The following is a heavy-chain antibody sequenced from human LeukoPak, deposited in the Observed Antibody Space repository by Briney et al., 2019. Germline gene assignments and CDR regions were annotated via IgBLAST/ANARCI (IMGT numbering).Heavy chain of an antibody. J-gene: IGHJ5*01. CDR3: ARALSSSFWSGYLGWFDS. CDR1: GGSLSSGSYY. D-gene: IGHD3-3*01. V-gene: IGHV4-61*02. CDR2: IYTSGST. Sequence: SETLSLTCTVSGGSLSSGSYYWSWIRQPAGMALEWIGRIYTSGSTNYNSSLKSRVTISVDTSKNQFSLKLSSVTAADTAVYYCARALSSSFWSGYLGWFDSWGQGTLVTVSS.